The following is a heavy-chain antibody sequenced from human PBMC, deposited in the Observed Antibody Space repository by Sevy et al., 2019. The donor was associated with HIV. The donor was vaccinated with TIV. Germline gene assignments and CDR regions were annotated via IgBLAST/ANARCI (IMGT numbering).Heavy chain of an antibody. CDR2: IDWDGGST. D-gene: IGHD2-8*01. Sequence: GGSLRLSCAASGFTFDDYAMHWVRQAPGKGLEWVSRIDWDGGSTYYADSVKGRFTISRDNSKSSVYLQMNNMRVEDTAVYYCAREGCTKPHDYWGQGTLVTVSS. V-gene: IGHV3-43D*04. CDR3: AREGCTKPHDY. J-gene: IGHJ4*02. CDR1: GFTFDDYA.